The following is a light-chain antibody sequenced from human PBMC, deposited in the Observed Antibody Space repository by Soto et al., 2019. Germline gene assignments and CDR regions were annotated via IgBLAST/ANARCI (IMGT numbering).Light chain of an antibody. CDR3: SSFTRSNSYV. J-gene: IGLJ1*01. CDR1: SSDVGAYNY. V-gene: IGLV2-14*03. Sequence: QSALTQPASVSGSPGQSITISCTGTSSDVGAYNYVSWYQQHPVKVPKLMLYDVSDRPSGVANRFSGSKSGNTSSLTISGLQAEDEADYCCSSFTRSNSYVFGTGTKVTVL. CDR2: DVS.